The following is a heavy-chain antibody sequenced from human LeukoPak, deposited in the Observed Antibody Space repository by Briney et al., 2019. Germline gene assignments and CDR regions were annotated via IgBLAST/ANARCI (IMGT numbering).Heavy chain of an antibody. CDR1: GGSFSGYY. Sequence: SETLSLTCAVYGGSFSGYYWSWIRQPPGKGLEWIGEINHSGSTNYNPSLKSRVTISVDTSKNQFSLKLSSVTAADTAVYYCARRDTYYYDSSGYYFDYWGQGTLVTVSS. J-gene: IGHJ4*02. V-gene: IGHV4-34*01. CDR3: ARRDTYYYDSSGYYFDY. CDR2: INHSGST. D-gene: IGHD3-22*01.